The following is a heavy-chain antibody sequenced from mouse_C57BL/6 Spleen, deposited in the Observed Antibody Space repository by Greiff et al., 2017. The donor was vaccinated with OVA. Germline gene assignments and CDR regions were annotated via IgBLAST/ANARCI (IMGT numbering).Heavy chain of an antibody. CDR1: GYTFTSYW. Sequence: VQLQQPGAELVKPGASVKLSCKASGYTFTSYWMHWVKQRPGQGLEWIGMIHPHSGSTNYNEKFKSKATLTVDKSSSPAYMQLSSLTSEDSAVYYCAREGDYYGSSPDYWGQGTTLTVSS. CDR2: IHPHSGST. J-gene: IGHJ2*01. D-gene: IGHD1-1*01. V-gene: IGHV1-64*01. CDR3: AREGDYYGSSPDY.